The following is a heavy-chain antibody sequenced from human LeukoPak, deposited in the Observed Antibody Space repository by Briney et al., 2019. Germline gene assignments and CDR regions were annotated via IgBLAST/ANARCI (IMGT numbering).Heavy chain of an antibody. D-gene: IGHD6-13*01. Sequence: PGGSLKLSCAASGFTFSGSAMHWVRQASGKGLEWVGRIRSKANSYATAYAASVKGRFTISRDDSKNTAYLQMNSLKTEDTAVYYCTRRGESIAAADTNWYFDLWGRGTLVTVSS. CDR2: IRSKANSYAT. J-gene: IGHJ2*01. CDR1: GFTFSGSA. CDR3: TRRGESIAAADTNWYFDL. V-gene: IGHV3-73*01.